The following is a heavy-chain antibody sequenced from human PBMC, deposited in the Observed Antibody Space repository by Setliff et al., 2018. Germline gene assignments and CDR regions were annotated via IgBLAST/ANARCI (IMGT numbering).Heavy chain of an antibody. CDR1: GLTLGNAW. V-gene: IGHV3-15*01. CDR3: AIEPSIWTGAFDI. Sequence: GGSLRLSCAVSGLTLGNAWMSWVRQAPGKGLEWVGRTKRKSDGGTTDYAAPVRGRFIISRDSSKNTMYLHMNSLRPEDTAVYYCAIEPSIWTGAFDIRGQGTMVTVSS. CDR2: TKRKSDGGTT. D-gene: IGHD3-9*01. J-gene: IGHJ3*02.